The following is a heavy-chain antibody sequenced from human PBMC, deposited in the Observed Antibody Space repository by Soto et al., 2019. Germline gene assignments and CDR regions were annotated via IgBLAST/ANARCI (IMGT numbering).Heavy chain of an antibody. V-gene: IGHV1-69*15. CDR2: IIPVSGAT. Sequence: QVQLVQFEAEVRKPGSSVKVSCKASGGTFSNYGINWVRQAPGQGLEWMGRIIPVSGATDHAQKFQGRVTTTADESTSTAYMELSSLTSEDTAVFYCAIASVRTGTFNIWGQGTMVTVSS. D-gene: IGHD3-9*01. CDR3: AIASVRTGTFNI. CDR1: GGTFSNYG. J-gene: IGHJ3*02.